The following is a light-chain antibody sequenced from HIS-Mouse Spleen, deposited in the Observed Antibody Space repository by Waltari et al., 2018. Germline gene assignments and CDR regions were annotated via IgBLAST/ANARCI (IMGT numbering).Light chain of an antibody. J-gene: IGKJ4*01. CDR3: QQRSNWPPLT. CDR1: QSVSSY. CDR2: DAS. V-gene: IGKV3-11*01. Sequence: EIVLTQSPATLSLSPGERATLSCRASQSVSSYLAWYQQKPGQAPRLLLYDASNRATGIPARFSVSGSGTDFTLTISSLEPEDFAVYYCQQRSNWPPLTFGGGTKVEIK.